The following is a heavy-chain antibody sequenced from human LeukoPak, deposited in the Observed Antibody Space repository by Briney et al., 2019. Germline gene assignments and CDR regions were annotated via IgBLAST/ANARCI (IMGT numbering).Heavy chain of an antibody. V-gene: IGHV4-39*01. Sequence: SETLSLTCTVSGGSISSSSYYWGWIRQPPGKGLEWIGSIYYSGSTYYNPSLKSRVTISVDTSKNQFSLKLSSVTAADTAVYYCARNPTVTPFDYWGQGTLVTVSS. CDR1: GGSISSSSYY. CDR2: IYYSGST. D-gene: IGHD4-17*01. CDR3: ARNPTVTPFDY. J-gene: IGHJ4*02.